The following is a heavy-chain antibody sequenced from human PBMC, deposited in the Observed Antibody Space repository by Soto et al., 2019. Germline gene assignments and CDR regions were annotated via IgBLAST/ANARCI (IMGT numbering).Heavy chain of an antibody. D-gene: IGHD3-10*01. J-gene: IGHJ4*02. CDR3: ASSYGSGYRAFDY. V-gene: IGHV1-69*02. CDR1: GDTFNFYS. Sequence: QVKLVQSGAEVKRPGSSVKVSCRASGDTFNFYSINWVRQAPGVGLEWVGRVNPILSMSNYAQRFQGRVTMTADKSTSTAYMELRSLRSEDTAIYYCASSYGSGYRAFDYWGQGALVTVSS. CDR2: VNPILSMS.